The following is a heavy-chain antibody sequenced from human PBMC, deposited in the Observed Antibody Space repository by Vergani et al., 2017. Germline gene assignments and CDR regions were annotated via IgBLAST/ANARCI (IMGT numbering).Heavy chain of an antibody. Sequence: QVQLVESGGGLVKPGGSLRLSCAASGFTFSDYYMSWIRQAPGKGLEWVSYISSSGSTIYYAASVKGRFTISRNNAKNSLFLQMNSLRAEDTAVYYCAGCGLGPEGSSWSYYYYYYYMDVWGKGTTVTVSS. CDR2: ISSSGSTI. D-gene: IGHD6-13*01. J-gene: IGHJ6*03. V-gene: IGHV3-11*01. CDR1: GFTFSDYY. CDR3: AGCGLGPEGSSWSYYYYYYYMDV.